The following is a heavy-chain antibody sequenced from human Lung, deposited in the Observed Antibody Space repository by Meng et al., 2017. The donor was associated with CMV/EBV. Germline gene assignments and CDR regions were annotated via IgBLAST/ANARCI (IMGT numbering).Heavy chain of an antibody. CDR1: GYTFTSYG. D-gene: IGHD3-3*01. J-gene: IGHJ4*02. V-gene: IGHV1-18*01. CDR3: ARDRVGRRFLEGLGLRY. Sequence: SXXVSXXASGYTFTSYGISWVRQAPGQGLEWMGWISAYNGNTNYAQKLQGRVTMTTDTSTSTAYMELRSLRSDDTAVYYCARDRVGRRFLEGLGLRYLGQGXLVTVSS. CDR2: ISAYNGNT.